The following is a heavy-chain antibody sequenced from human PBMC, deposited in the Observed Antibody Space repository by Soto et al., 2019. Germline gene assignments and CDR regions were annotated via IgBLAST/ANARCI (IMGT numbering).Heavy chain of an antibody. J-gene: IGHJ5*02. V-gene: IGHV4-30-2*01. CDR2: ISHSGSP. D-gene: IGHD5-12*01. CDR3: VQASSGPRSWANVFDL. Sequence: YITIAASKVSVSIGGYAGTLNRKTPGRGLEWIGFISHSGSPSYNPSLESRVTISLDRPKNQFSLKLRSVTAADTAVYFCVQASSGPRSWANVFDLWRHGTLVTVSS. CDR1: KVSVSIGGYA.